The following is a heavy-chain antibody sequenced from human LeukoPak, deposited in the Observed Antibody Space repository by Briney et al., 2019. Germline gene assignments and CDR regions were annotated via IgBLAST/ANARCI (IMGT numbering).Heavy chain of an antibody. V-gene: IGHV1-69*06. J-gene: IGHJ4*02. Sequence: ASVKVSCKASGGTFNSYAISWVRQAPGQGLEWMGGIIPIFGTTNYARKFRGRVTLTAGKSTSTVYMELSSLRSDDTAVYYCARADSVTIAVAGLSCFDYWGQGTLVTVSS. CDR1: GGTFNSYA. CDR2: IIPIFGTT. CDR3: ARADSVTIAVAGLSCFDY. D-gene: IGHD6-19*01.